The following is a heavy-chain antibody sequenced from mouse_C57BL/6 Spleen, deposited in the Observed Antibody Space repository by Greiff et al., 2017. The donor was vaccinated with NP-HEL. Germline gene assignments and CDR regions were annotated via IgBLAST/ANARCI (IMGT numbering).Heavy chain of an antibody. CDR3: ARTTTVVALDY. Sequence: EVMLVESEGGLVQPGSSMKLSCTASGFTFSDYYMAWVRQVPEKGLEWVANINYDGSSTYYLDSLKSRFIISRDNAKNILYLQMSSLESEDTATYYCARTTTVVALDYWGQGTTLTVSS. CDR2: INYDGSST. D-gene: IGHD1-1*01. V-gene: IGHV5-16*01. CDR1: GFTFSDYY. J-gene: IGHJ2*01.